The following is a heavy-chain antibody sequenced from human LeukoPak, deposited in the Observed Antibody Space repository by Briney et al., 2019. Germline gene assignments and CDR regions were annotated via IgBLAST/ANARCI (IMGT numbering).Heavy chain of an antibody. Sequence: GESLKISCKGSGYSFTSYWIGWVRQMPGKGLEWMGIIYPGDSDTRYSPSFQGQVTISADKSISTAYLQWSSLKASDTAMYYCARGDSRSWFSPKHYHLEVWGKGTTVTVSS. D-gene: IGHD6-13*01. J-gene: IGHJ6*03. V-gene: IGHV5-51*01. CDR2: IYPGDSDT. CDR1: GYSFTSYW. CDR3: ARGDSRSWFSPKHYHLEV.